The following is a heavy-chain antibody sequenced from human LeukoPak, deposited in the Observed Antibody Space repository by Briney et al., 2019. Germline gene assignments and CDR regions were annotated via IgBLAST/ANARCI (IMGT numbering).Heavy chain of an antibody. J-gene: IGHJ6*02. CDR1: GYTFTGYY. CDR3: ARAGYGSYYVYYYGMDV. D-gene: IGHD1-26*01. CDR2: INPNSGGT. V-gene: IGHV1-2*06. Sequence: EASVKVSCKASGYTFTGYYMHWVRQAPGQGLEWMGRINPNSGGTNYAQKFQGRVTMTRDTSISTAYMELSRLRSDDTAVYYCARAGYGSYYVYYYGMDVWGQGTTVTVSS.